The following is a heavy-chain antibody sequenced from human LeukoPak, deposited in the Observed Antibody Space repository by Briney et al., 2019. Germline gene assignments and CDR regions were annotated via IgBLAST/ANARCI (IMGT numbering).Heavy chain of an antibody. V-gene: IGHV3-30*18. CDR2: ISYNGNDK. CDR3: AKDGRLGSGEFRD. CDR1: GFRLGDFG. Sequence: GGSLRLSCEASGFRLGDFGMHWVRQAPGKGLEWVSLISYNGNDKYYADSVKGRFTISRETSNNRLYLQMDSLRTDDTAVYYCAKDGRLGSGEFRDWGQGTPVTVTS. D-gene: IGHD3-10*01. J-gene: IGHJ4*02.